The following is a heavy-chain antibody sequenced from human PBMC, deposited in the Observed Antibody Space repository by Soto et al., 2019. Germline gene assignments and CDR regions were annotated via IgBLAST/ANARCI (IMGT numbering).Heavy chain of an antibody. V-gene: IGHV1-69*13. CDR3: AIYRDGYFDY. Sequence: SVKVSCKASGGTFSSYAISWVRQAPGQGLEWMGGIIPIFGTANYAQRFQGRVTITVDESTSTAYMELSSLRSEDTAVYYCAIYRDGYFDYWGQGTLVTVSS. CDR1: GGTFSSYA. J-gene: IGHJ4*02. CDR2: IIPIFGTA. D-gene: IGHD5-12*01.